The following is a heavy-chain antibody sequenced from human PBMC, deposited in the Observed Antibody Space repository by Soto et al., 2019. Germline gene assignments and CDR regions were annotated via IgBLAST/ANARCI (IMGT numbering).Heavy chain of an antibody. CDR2: IYTSGST. D-gene: IGHD3-10*01. V-gene: IGHV4-4*07. CDR1: GGSISSYY. J-gene: IGHJ3*02. Sequence: PSETLSLTCTVSGGSISSYYWSWIRQPAGKGLEWIGRIYTSGSTNYNPSLKSRVTMSVDTSKNQFSLKLSSVTAADTAVYYCARDSPHPYGSGSYDAFDIWGQGTMVTVSS. CDR3: ARDSPHPYGSGSYDAFDI.